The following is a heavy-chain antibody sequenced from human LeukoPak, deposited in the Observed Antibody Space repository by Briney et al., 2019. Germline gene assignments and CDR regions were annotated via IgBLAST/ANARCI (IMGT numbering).Heavy chain of an antibody. V-gene: IGHV3-23*01. Sequence: GGSLRLSCAASGFTFSDHAMSWVRQAPGKGLEWVSAVSGGGSSTYYADSVKGRFTISRDNSKNTLYLQMNSLRVEDTAIYYCAKVPVMTRYCSSRSCYTHFDYWGQGTLSPSPQ. D-gene: IGHD2-2*02. J-gene: IGHJ4*02. CDR1: GFTFSDHA. CDR2: VSGGGSST. CDR3: AKVPVMTRYCSSRSCYTHFDY.